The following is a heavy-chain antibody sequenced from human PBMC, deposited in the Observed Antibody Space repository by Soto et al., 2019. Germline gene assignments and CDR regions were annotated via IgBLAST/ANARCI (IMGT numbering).Heavy chain of an antibody. D-gene: IGHD1-26*01. CDR1: GYSFTSLD. J-gene: IGHJ4*02. CDR3: ARGVSAGVDY. V-gene: IGHV1-8*01. CDR2: MQPSTGRT. Sequence: QVQLVQSGAEVREHGASVKVSCKASGYSFTSLDINWVRQTAGQGLEWMGWMQPSTGRTGYAQKFQGRVTMTRDTSINTAYMALTTLTSDDTAFYYCARGVSAGVDYWGQGTLVTVSS.